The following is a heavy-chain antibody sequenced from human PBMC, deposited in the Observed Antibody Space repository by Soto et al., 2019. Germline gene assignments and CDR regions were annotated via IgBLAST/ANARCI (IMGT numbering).Heavy chain of an antibody. D-gene: IGHD6-13*01. CDR2: TYYRSKWYN. Sequence: SQTLSLTCAISGDSVSSNSAAWNWIRQSPSRGLEWLGRTYYRSKWYNDYAVSVKSRITINPDTSKNQFSLQLNSVTPEDTAVHYCARDRYSSSRYSVDNWFDPWGQGTLVTVSS. CDR3: ARDRYSSSRYSVDNWFDP. CDR1: GDSVSSNSAA. V-gene: IGHV6-1*01. J-gene: IGHJ5*02.